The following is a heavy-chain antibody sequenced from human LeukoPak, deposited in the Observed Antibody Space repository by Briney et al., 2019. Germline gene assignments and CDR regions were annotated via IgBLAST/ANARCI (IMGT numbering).Heavy chain of an antibody. V-gene: IGHV3-48*01. CDR2: ISSSSSTI. J-gene: IGHJ4*02. Sequence: GGSLILSCAASRFTFSSYIMNSVRQAPGKGLEWVSYISSSSSTIYYADSVKGRFTISRDNSKNTLYLQMNSLRAEDTAVYYCAKSGLNRFDYWGQGTLVTVSS. D-gene: IGHD2-15*01. CDR3: AKSGLNRFDY. CDR1: RFTFSSYI.